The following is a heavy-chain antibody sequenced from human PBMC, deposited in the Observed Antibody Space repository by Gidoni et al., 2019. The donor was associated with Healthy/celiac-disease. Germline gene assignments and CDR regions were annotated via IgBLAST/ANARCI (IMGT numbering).Heavy chain of an antibody. Sequence: QVQLVQSGAEVKKPGASVKVSCKASGSTFTGYYMHLVRQAPGQGLEWMGWINPNRGGTNYAQKFQGRVTMTRDTSISTAYMELSRLRSDDTAVYYCASGGWSDFDYWGQGTLVTVSS. D-gene: IGHD6-19*01. J-gene: IGHJ4*02. V-gene: IGHV1-2*02. CDR3: ASGGWSDFDY. CDR1: GSTFTGYY. CDR2: INPNRGGT.